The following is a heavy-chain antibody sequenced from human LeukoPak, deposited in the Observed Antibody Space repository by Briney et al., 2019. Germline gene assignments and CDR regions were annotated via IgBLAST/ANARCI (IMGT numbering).Heavy chain of an antibody. CDR2: IWYGGSNK. J-gene: IGHJ6*03. D-gene: IGHD1-14*01. V-gene: IGHV3-30*02. Sequence: GGSLRLSCAASGFTFSSYGMHWVRQAPGKGLEWVAVIWYGGSNKYYADSVKGRFAISRDNSKNTLYLQMNSLRAEDTAVYYCAKDGPKPGSYYMDVWGKGTTVTVSS. CDR3: AKDGPKPGSYYMDV. CDR1: GFTFSSYG.